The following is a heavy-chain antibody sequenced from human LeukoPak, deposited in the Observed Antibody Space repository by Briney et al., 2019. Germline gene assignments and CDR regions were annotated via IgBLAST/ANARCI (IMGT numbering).Heavy chain of an antibody. D-gene: IGHD3-10*01. CDR2: IIPIFGTA. J-gene: IGHJ4*02. V-gene: IGHV1-69*13. CDR3: AREINYGKPGLDY. CDR1: GGTFSSYA. Sequence: SVKVSCKASGGTFSSYAISWVRQAPGQGREWMGGIIPIFGTANYAQKFQGRVTITADESTSTAYMELSSLRFEDTAVYYCAREINYGKPGLDYWGQGTLVTVSS.